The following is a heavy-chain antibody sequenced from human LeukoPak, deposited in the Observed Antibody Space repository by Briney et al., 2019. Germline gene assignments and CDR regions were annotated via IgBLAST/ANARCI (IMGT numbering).Heavy chain of an antibody. CDR2: IYYSGST. V-gene: IGHV4-61*01. CDR3: ARTRFRGSSWRDWYFDL. Sequence: SSETLSLTCTVSGGSVSSGNYYWSWIRQPPGKGLEWIGYIYYSGSTNYNPSLKSRVTISVDTSKNQFSLKLSSVTAADTTVYYCARTRFRGSSWRDWYFDLWGRGTLVTVSS. J-gene: IGHJ2*01. D-gene: IGHD6-13*01. CDR1: GGSVSSGNYY.